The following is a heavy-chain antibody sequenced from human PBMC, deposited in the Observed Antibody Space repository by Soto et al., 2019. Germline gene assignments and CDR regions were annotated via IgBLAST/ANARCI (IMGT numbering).Heavy chain of an antibody. CDR1: GYTFTNYW. V-gene: IGHV5-10-1*01. CDR3: ARHPEPHYDFESGHSPGGMDV. CDR2: IDPSDSFT. J-gene: IGHJ6*02. Sequence: PGESLKISCQASGYTFTNYWISWVRQMPGKGLEWMGRIDPSDSFTKYSPSLQGHVIFSIDKSIDTAYVQWTSLQASDAAIYYCARHPEPHYDFESGHSPGGMDVWGQGTTVTVSS. D-gene: IGHD3-3*01.